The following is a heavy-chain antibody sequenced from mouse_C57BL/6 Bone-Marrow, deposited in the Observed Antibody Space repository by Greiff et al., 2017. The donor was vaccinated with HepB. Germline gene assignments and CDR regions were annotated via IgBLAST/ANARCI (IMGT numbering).Heavy chain of an antibody. Sequence: LKESGPGILQPSQTLSLTCSFSGFSLSTFGMGVGWIRQPSGKGLEWLAHIWWDDDKYYNPALKSRLTISKDTSKNQVFLKIANVDTADTATYYCARLSLNWDVWYFDVWGTGTTVTVSS. J-gene: IGHJ1*03. D-gene: IGHD4-1*02. CDR3: ARLSLNWDVWYFDV. V-gene: IGHV8-8*01. CDR1: GFSLSTFGMG. CDR2: IWWDDDK.